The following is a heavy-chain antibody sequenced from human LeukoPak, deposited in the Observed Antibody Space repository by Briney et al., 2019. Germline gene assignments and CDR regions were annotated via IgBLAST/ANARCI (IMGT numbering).Heavy chain of an antibody. D-gene: IGHD4-17*01. V-gene: IGHV1-2*02. CDR2: INPNTGDT. J-gene: IGHJ4*02. Sequence: ASVKVSCKASGYSFSDNYLHWVRQAPGQGLEWLGWINPNTGDTNYAQKFQGRVTMTRDASFSTAYLELTRLKSDDTAVYYCAREVYGDSSNDYWGQGTLLTVSS. CDR3: AREVYGDSSNDY. CDR1: GYSFSDNY.